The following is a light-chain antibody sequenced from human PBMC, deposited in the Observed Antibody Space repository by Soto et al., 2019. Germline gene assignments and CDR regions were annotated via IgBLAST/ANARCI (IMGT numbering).Light chain of an antibody. Sequence: QSALTQPASVSGSPGQSITISCTGTSSDVGGYNFVSWYQQHPGKAPSLIIYEVSSRPSGVSDRFSGSKSGNTASLTISGLQDDDEADYYCSSYTLRNTLVLFGGGTKLTVL. CDR3: SSYTLRNTLVL. CDR2: EVS. J-gene: IGLJ3*02. V-gene: IGLV2-14*01. CDR1: SSDVGGYNF.